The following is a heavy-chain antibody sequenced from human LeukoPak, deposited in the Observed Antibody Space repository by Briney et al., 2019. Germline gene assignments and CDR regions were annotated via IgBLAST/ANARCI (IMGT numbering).Heavy chain of an antibody. J-gene: IGHJ4*02. CDR1: GGSFSGYY. CDR2: INHSGST. D-gene: IGHD3-3*01. V-gene: IGHV4-34*01. CDR3: ARHGIFGVVIQFHYFDY. Sequence: ETLSLTCAVYGGSFSGYYWSWIRQPPGKGLEWIGEINHSGSTNYNPSLKSRVTISVDTSKNQFSLKLSSVTAADTAVYYCARHGIFGVVIQFHYFDYWGQGTLVTVSS.